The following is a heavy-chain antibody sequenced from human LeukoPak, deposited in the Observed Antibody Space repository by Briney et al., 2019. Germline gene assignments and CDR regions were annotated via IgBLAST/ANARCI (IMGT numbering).Heavy chain of an antibody. CDR3: AKDSGPYSSASDY. CDR1: GVTFSSYG. D-gene: IGHD6-25*01. J-gene: IGHJ4*02. Sequence: GGSLRLSCAASGVTFSSYGMHWVRQAPGKGLEWVAVISYDGSNKYYADSVKGRFTISRDNSKNTLYLQMNSLRAEDTAVYYCAKDSGPYSSASDYWGQGTLVTVSS. CDR2: ISYDGSNK. V-gene: IGHV3-30*18.